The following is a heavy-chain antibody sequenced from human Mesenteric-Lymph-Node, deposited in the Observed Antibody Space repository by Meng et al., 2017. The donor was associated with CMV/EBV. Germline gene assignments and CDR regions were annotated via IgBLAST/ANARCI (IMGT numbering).Heavy chain of an antibody. J-gene: IGHJ4*02. Sequence: GESLKISCAASGFTFSDYYMSWIRQAPGKGLEWVSYISSSGNTMYYADSVKGRFTISRDNAKSSLYLQMNSLRAEDTALYYCAKDIDAGATWGGYFDYWGQGTLVTVSS. CDR3: AKDIDAGATWGGYFDY. CDR2: ISSSGNTM. D-gene: IGHD1-26*01. CDR1: GFTFSDYY. V-gene: IGHV3-11*01.